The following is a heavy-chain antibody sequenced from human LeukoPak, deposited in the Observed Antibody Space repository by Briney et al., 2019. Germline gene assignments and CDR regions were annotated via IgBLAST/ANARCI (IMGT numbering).Heavy chain of an antibody. CDR3: ARESVPPYCGGDCCLDY. V-gene: IGHV1-69*05. Sequence: SVKVSCKASGGTFCSYAISWVRQAPGQGLEWMGRIIPIFGTANYAQKFQGRVTITTDESTSTAYMELSSLRSEDTAVYYCARESVPPYCGGDCCLDYWGQGTLVTVSS. CDR1: GGTFCSYA. D-gene: IGHD2-21*02. CDR2: IIPIFGTA. J-gene: IGHJ4*02.